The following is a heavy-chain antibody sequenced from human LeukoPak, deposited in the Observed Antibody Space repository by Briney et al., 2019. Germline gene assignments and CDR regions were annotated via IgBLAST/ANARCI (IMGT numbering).Heavy chain of an antibody. CDR2: TYYRSKWFS. D-gene: IGHD7-27*01. CDR1: GESVSSNSAA. CDR3: ADWGLN. V-gene: IGHV6-1*01. J-gene: IGHJ1*01. Sequence: SQTLSLSCVISGESVSSNSAAWNWTRQSPSRGLEWLGRTYYRSKWFSESAPSVKGRITITPDSSKNQFSLQLNSVTRDDTAVYYCADWGLNWRQGTLVTVSS.